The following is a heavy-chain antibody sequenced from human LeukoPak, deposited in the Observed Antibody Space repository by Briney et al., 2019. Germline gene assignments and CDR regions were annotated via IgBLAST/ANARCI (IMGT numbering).Heavy chain of an antibody. CDR1: GYTFTSYD. J-gene: IGHJ6*03. CDR2: INPNSGGT. V-gene: IGHV1-2*02. CDR3: ARDHMDV. Sequence: ASVKVSCKASGYTFTSYDINWVLQAPGQGLEWMGWINPNSGGTNYAQKFQGRVTMTRDTSISTAYMELSRLRSDDTAVYYCARDHMDVWGKGTTVTVSS.